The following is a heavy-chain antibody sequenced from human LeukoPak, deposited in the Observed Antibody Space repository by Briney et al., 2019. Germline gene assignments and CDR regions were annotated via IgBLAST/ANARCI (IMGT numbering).Heavy chain of an antibody. V-gene: IGHV3-48*02. CDR2: ISSSSSTI. Sequence: GGSLRLSCAASGFTFSSYSMNWVRQAPGKGQEWVSYISSSSSTIYYADSVKGRFTISRDNAKNSLYLQMNSLRDEDTAVYYCARDVGRGYSYGDYYYYMDVWGKGTTVTVSS. CDR1: GFTFSSYS. J-gene: IGHJ6*03. D-gene: IGHD5-18*01. CDR3: ARDVGRGYSYGDYYYYMDV.